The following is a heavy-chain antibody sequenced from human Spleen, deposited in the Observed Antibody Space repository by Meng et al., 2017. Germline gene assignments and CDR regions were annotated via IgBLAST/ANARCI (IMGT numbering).Heavy chain of an antibody. CDR3: AQDLQHDDDF. Sequence: GEFLKISCRTSGFTFTSYAMSWVRQAPGKALEWVSTISDNGGATHYADSVKGRFTVSRDNSKNTLYLQMNSLRAEDTAIYYCAQDLQHDDDFWGQGTLVTVSS. V-gene: IGHV3-23*01. J-gene: IGHJ4*02. CDR2: ISDNGGAT. CDR1: GFTFTSYA. D-gene: IGHD3-3*01.